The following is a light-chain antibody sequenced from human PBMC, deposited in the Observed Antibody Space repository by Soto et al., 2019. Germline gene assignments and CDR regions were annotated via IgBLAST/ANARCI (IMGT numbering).Light chain of an antibody. CDR1: RSLSSSY. Sequence: ELVLTQSPGTLSLSPGERATLSCRASRSLSSSYVVWYQQKPGQAPRLLIYAASRRATGIPDRFSGSGSATEYTLTISRLEAEDFAVYYCQQQGTFGQGTRLESK. V-gene: IGKV3-20*01. J-gene: IGKJ2*01. CDR3: QQQGT. CDR2: AAS.